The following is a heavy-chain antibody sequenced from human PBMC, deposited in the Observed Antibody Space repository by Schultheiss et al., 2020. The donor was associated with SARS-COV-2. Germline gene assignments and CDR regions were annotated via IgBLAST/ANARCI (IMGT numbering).Heavy chain of an antibody. CDR1: GYTFTGYY. V-gene: IGHV1-2*02. Sequence: ASVKVSCKASGYTFTGYYIHWVRQAPGQGLEWMGWINPNSGGTNYAQKFQGRVTMTGDTSIRTAYMELSRLTSDDTAVYYCAREEIVWKYVDDAFDIWGQGTMVTVSS. J-gene: IGHJ3*02. D-gene: IGHD1-7*01. CDR3: AREEIVWKYVDDAFDI. CDR2: INPNSGGT.